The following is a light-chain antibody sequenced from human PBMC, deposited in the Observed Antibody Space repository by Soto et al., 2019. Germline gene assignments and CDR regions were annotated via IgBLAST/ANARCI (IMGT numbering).Light chain of an antibody. CDR3: QQYGSSFIT. Sequence: ELVLTQSPGTLSLSPGERATLSCRASQSVSSTYLAWYQQKPGQAPRLLIYAASNRAPGIPDRFSGSGSGTDFTLTISRLGPEDFAVYYCQQYGSSFITFGQGTRL. J-gene: IGKJ5*01. CDR1: QSVSSTY. CDR2: AAS. V-gene: IGKV3-20*01.